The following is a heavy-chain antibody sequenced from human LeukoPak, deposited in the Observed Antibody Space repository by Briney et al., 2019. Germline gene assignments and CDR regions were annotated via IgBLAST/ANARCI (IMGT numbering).Heavy chain of an antibody. CDR2: MNPNSGNT. D-gene: IGHD2-8*01. Sequence: ASVKVSCKASGYTFTSYDINWVRQATGQGPEWMGWMNPNSGNTGYVQRFQGRDTMTRNTSISTAYMELNSLRSEDTAVYFCGRGRGNGRPENYFDYWGQGTLVTVSS. CDR1: GYTFTSYD. V-gene: IGHV1-8*01. CDR3: GRGRGNGRPENYFDY. J-gene: IGHJ4*02.